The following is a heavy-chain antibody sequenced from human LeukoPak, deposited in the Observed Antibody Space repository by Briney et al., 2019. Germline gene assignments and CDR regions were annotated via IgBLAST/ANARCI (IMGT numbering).Heavy chain of an antibody. D-gene: IGHD4-11*01. Sequence: PGGSLRLSCAASGFTFSSYSMNWVRQAPGKGLEWVSSISSSSYIYYADSVKGRFTISRDNAKNSLYLQMNSLRAEDTAVYYYARGLLPDTVTNDYWGQGTLVTVSS. CDR3: ARGLLPDTVTNDY. J-gene: IGHJ4*02. CDR2: ISSSSYI. CDR1: GFTFSSYS. V-gene: IGHV3-21*01.